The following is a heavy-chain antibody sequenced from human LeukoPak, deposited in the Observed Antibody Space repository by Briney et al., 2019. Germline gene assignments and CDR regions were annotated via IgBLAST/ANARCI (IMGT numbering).Heavy chain of an antibody. CDR3: ARVACPESGDMWTGPGRAPYYYYYYGMDV. CDR2: IWYDGSNK. Sequence: GRSLRLSCAASGFTFSSYGMHWVRQAPGKGLEWVAVIWYDGSNKYYGDSVKCRLTISRDNSNNTLYLQMNSLRAEDTAVYYCARVACPESGDMWTGPGRAPYYYYYYGMDVWGQGTTVTVSS. D-gene: IGHD3/OR15-3a*01. CDR1: GFTFSSYG. V-gene: IGHV3-33*01. J-gene: IGHJ6*02.